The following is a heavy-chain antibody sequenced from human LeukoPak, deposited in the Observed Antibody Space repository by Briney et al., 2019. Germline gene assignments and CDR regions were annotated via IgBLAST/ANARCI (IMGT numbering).Heavy chain of an antibody. CDR3: ARPQHYYDFWSGYPPPTEN. V-gene: IGHV1-8*01. D-gene: IGHD3-3*01. CDR2: MNPNSGNT. CDR1: GYTFTSYD. J-gene: IGHJ4*02. Sequence: ASVKVSCKASGYTFTSYDINWVRQATGQGLEWMGWMNPNSGNTGYAQKFQGRVTMTTNTSISTAYMELSSLRSEDTAVYYCARPQHYYDFWSGYPPPTENWGQGTLVTVSS.